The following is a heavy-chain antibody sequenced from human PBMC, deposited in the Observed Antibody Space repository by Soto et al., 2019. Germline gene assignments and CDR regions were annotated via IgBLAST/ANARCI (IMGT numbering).Heavy chain of an antibody. Sequence: PGGSLRLSCAASGFTFSSYGMHWVRQAPGKGLEWVAVISYDGSNKYYADSVKGRFTISRDNSKNTLYLQMNSLRAEDTAVYYCAKDGNYDYVWGSYRYADYWGQGTLVTVS. CDR1: GFTFSSYG. V-gene: IGHV3-30*18. D-gene: IGHD3-16*02. J-gene: IGHJ4*02. CDR2: ISYDGSNK. CDR3: AKDGNYDYVWGSYRYADY.